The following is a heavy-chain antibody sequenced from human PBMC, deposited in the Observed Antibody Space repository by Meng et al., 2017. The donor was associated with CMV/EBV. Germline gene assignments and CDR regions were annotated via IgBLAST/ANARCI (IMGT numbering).Heavy chain of an antibody. V-gene: IGHV3-33*06. D-gene: IGHD3-22*01. CDR1: GFTFSNYG. CDR3: AKDKQYYDSSGWIDY. J-gene: IGHJ4*02. CDR2: IWYDGSDK. Sequence: GGSLRLSCAASGFTFSNYGMHWVRQAPGKGLEWVAVIWYDGSDKYYADSVKGRFTISRDNSKNTLYLQMSSLRAEDTAVYYCAKDKQYYDSSGWIDYWGQGTLVTVSS.